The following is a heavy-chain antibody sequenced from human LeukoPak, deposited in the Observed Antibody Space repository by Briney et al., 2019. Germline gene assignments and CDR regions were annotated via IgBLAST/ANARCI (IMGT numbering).Heavy chain of an antibody. D-gene: IGHD3-16*02. CDR2: ITWNSRDI. CDR3: ARGFADFVWGSYPSSY. V-gene: IGHV3-9*01. Sequence: PGGSLRLSCVASGFIFNDYAMHWVRQAPGKGLEWVSGITWNSRDIGYADSVKGRFTISRDNAKNSLYLQMNSLRAEDTAVYYCARGFADFVWGSYPSSYWGQGILVTVSS. CDR1: GFIFNDYA. J-gene: IGHJ4*02.